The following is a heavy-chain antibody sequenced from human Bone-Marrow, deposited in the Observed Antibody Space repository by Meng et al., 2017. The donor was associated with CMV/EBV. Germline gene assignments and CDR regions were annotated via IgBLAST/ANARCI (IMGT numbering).Heavy chain of an antibody. V-gene: IGHV3-69-1*02. D-gene: IGHD2-2*01. CDR2: ISSSSTI. CDR3: ARGGVVAVPAAISYYYYGMDV. Sequence: GESLKISCAASGFTFSDYYMNWVRQAPGKGLEWVSSISSSSTIYYADSVKGRFTISRDNAKNSLYLQMNSLRAEDTAVYYCARGGVVAVPAAISYYYYGMDVWGQGTTVTVSS. J-gene: IGHJ6*02. CDR1: GFTFSDYY.